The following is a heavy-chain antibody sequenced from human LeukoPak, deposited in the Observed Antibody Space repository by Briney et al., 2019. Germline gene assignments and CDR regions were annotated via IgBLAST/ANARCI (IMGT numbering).Heavy chain of an antibody. CDR3: AKFARYSSSTSCSNDAFDI. Sequence: PVGSLRLTCAASGLTFSSYGMHWVRQAPGKGLEWVAFIRYDGSNKYYADSVKGRFTISRDNSKNTLYLQMNSLRAEDTAVSYCAKFARYSSSTSCSNDAFDIWGPRTLVTVSS. CDR2: IRYDGSNK. V-gene: IGHV3-30*02. D-gene: IGHD2-2*01. CDR1: GLTFSSYG. J-gene: IGHJ3*02.